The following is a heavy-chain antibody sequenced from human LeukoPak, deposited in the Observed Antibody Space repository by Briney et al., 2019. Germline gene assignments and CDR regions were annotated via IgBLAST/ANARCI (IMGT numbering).Heavy chain of an antibody. CDR3: ARGVIQLWSED. CDR1: GGSISSYY. V-gene: IGHV4-59*01. J-gene: IGHJ4*02. D-gene: IGHD5-18*01. Sequence: PSETLSLTCTVSGGSISSYYWSWIRQPPGKGLEWIGYIYYSGSTNYNPSLKSRVTISVDTSKNQFSLKLSSVTAADTAVYYCARGVIQLWSEDWGQGTLVTVSS. CDR2: IYYSGST.